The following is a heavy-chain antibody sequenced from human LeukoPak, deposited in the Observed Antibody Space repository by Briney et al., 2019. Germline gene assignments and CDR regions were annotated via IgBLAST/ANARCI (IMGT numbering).Heavy chain of an antibody. D-gene: IGHD4-17*01. CDR3: ARVGLGYYFDY. CDR1: ELTFRGIS. J-gene: IGHJ4*02. V-gene: IGHV3-21*01. Sequence: PGGSLRFSFAAPELTFRGISRNWFRKPPGKGLKWVSSISSSSSYIYYADSVKGRFTISRDNAKNSLYLQMNSLRAEDTAVYYCARVGLGYYFDYWGQGTLVTVSS. CDR2: ISSSSSYI.